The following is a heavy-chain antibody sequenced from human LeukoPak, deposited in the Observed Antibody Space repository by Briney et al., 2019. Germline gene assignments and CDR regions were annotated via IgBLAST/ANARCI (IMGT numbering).Heavy chain of an antibody. D-gene: IGHD1-7*01. CDR3: AREGAYNWNYDLYYFDY. V-gene: IGHV4-61*01. CDR2: IYYSGST. J-gene: IGHJ4*02. Sequence: SETLSLTCTVSGGSVSSGSYYWTWIRQPPGTGLEWIGYIYYSGSTNYNPSLKSRVTISVDTSKNQFSLKLSSVTAADTAVYYCAREGAYNWNYDLYYFDYWGQGTLVTVSS. CDR1: GGSVSSGSYY.